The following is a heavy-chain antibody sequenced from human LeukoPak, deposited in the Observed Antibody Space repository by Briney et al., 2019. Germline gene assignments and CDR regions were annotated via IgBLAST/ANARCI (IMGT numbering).Heavy chain of an antibody. V-gene: IGHV3-23*01. CDR3: AKSPIFYGSGSYTLDY. D-gene: IGHD3-10*01. CDR2: ISGYDSRT. CDR1: GYHFSNYG. J-gene: IGHJ4*02. Sequence: PGETLRLSCAASGYHFSNYGMSWVRQAPAKGLEWVSDISGYDSRTYYAASVKRRVPIPSDNSKNTLYLEMNSLRAEDTAVYYCAKSPIFYGSGSYTLDYWGQGTLVTVSS.